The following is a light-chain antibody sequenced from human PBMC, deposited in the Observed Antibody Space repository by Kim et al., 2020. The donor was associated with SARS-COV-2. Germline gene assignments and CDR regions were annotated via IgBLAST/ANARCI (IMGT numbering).Light chain of an antibody. Sequence: LSASVGDRVTITWRASQSISNWLAWYQQKPGKAPKLLIYDASSLESGVPSRFSGSGSGSEFTLTISSLQPDDFATYYCQQYNSYCTFGQGTKLEI. CDR1: QSISNW. CDR3: QQYNSYCT. J-gene: IGKJ2*01. V-gene: IGKV1-5*01. CDR2: DAS.